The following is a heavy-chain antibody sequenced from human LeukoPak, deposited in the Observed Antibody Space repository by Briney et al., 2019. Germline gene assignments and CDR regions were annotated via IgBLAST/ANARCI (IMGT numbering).Heavy chain of an antibody. D-gene: IGHD3-10*01. J-gene: IGHJ6*02. Sequence: GGSLRLSCAASGFTVSSNYMSWVRQAPGKGLEWVSVIYSGGSTYYADSVKGRFTISRDNSKNTLYLQMNSLSAEDTAVYYCARERGYYGSGRYYPHLVYGMDVWGQGTTVTVSS. V-gene: IGHV3-66*01. CDR2: IYSGGST. CDR3: ARERGYYGSGRYYPHLVYGMDV. CDR1: GFTVSSNY.